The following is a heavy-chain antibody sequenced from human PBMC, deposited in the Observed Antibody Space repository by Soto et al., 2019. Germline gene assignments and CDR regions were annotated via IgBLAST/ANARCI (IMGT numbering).Heavy chain of an antibody. D-gene: IGHD5-18*01. CDR1: GGSISSGGYS. Sequence: PSETLSLTCAVSGGSISSGGYSWSWIRQPPGKGLEWIGYIYHSGSTYYNPSLKSRVTISVDRSKNQFSLKLSSVTAEDTAVYYCAKVGFPYSYGYLFYYWGQGTLVTVSS. J-gene: IGHJ4*02. CDR2: IYHSGST. V-gene: IGHV4-30-2*01. CDR3: AKVGFPYSYGYLFYY.